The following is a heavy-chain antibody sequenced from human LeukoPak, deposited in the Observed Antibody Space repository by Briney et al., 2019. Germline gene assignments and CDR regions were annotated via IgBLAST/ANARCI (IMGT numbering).Heavy chain of an antibody. CDR2: IYYSGIT. J-gene: IGHJ1*01. D-gene: IGHD2-15*01. V-gene: IGHV4-59*01. Sequence: SETLSLTCTVSGVSISSYYWSWLRQPPGKGLEWIGYIYYSGITDYNPSLRSRVTISVDTSKNQFSLKLSSVTAADTAVYYCAREDYCGGGSCYSGYFQHWGQGTLVTVSS. CDR1: GVSISSYY. CDR3: AREDYCGGGSCYSGYFQH.